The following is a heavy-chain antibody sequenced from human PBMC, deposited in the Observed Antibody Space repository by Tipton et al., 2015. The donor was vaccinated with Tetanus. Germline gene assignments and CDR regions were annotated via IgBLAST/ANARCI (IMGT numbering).Heavy chain of an antibody. J-gene: IGHJ4*02. Sequence: TLSLTCTVSGGSISSGGYYWSWIRQHPGKGLEWIGDIYSSGCTYSNPSLKGRVTISVDTSKNQFSLKLNSVTVADTAVYYCARDRARGAPGWNYFDYWGLGTLVTVSS. CDR2: IYSSGCT. V-gene: IGHV4-31*03. CDR3: ARDRARGAPGWNYFDY. CDR1: GGSISSGGYY. D-gene: IGHD1-26*01.